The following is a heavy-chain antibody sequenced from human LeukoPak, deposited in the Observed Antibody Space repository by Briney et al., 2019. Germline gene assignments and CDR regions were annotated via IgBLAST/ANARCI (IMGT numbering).Heavy chain of an antibody. V-gene: IGHV3-74*01. Sequence: GGPLRLSCAASGFTFSSYWMHWVRQPLGKGLVRVSRINPDGTTTNYADSVKGRFTISRDNAKNTLSLQMNSLTVEDTALYYCVRIATVTTPDYWGQGTLVTVSS. J-gene: IGHJ4*02. D-gene: IGHD4-17*01. CDR2: INPDGTTT. CDR1: GFTFSSYW. CDR3: VRIATVTTPDY.